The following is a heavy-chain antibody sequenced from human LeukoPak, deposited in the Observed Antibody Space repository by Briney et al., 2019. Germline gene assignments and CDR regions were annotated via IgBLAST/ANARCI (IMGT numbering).Heavy chain of an antibody. J-gene: IGHJ3*02. V-gene: IGHV4-59*01. Sequence: PSETLSLTCTVSGASIDTYYWSWIRQPPGKGLQWIGYIFDSGDPNYNPSLKSRLTISLDTAKNQFSLRLWSVTAADTAVYYCASRSGWFTFDIWGQGTMVTVSS. D-gene: IGHD6-19*01. CDR3: ASRSGWFTFDI. CDR2: IFDSGDP. CDR1: GASIDTYY.